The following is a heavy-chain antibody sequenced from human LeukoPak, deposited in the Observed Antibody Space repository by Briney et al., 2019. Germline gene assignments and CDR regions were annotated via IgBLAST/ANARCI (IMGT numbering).Heavy chain of an antibody. J-gene: IGHJ5*02. CDR1: GGFITNYY. CDR2: IHSTGAT. D-gene: IGHD3-16*01. Sequence: SETLSLTCTVSGGFITNYYWDWIRQPPGRGLEWVGYIHSTGATSYNPSLKSRVTMSIDTSKKQFTLKGTSGAAAETAVYYWXGHXYDDDDLSLTCGQGTLVTVSS. CDR3: XGHXYDDDDLSLT. V-gene: IGHV4-59*08.